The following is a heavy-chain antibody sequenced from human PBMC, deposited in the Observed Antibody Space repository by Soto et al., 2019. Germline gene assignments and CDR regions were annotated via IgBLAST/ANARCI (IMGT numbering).Heavy chain of an antibody. CDR1: GFTFRSYS. V-gene: IGHV3-53*01. CDR2: IYSGGST. D-gene: IGHD3-10*01. Sequence: GGSLRLSCAASGFTFRSYSMNWARQAPGKGLEWVSVIYSGGSTYYADSVKGRFTISRDNSKNTLYLQMNSLRAEDTAVYYCASSYGSGSFDYWGQGTLVTVSS. CDR3: ASSYGSGSFDY. J-gene: IGHJ4*02.